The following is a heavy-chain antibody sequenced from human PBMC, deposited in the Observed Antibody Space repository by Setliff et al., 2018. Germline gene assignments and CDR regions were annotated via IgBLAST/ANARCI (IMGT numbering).Heavy chain of an antibody. CDR3: ARNPDFLQYSFDL. Sequence: ASETLSLTCTVSGGSISGASIRSYYWSWIRQPPGKGLEWIGDIFHDGTTHSTYCNPSLKSRVTISIETSRSQFSLKLSSVTAADTALYYCARNPDFLQYSFDLWGRGTLVTVSS. CDR2: IFHDGTT. J-gene: IGHJ2*01. V-gene: IGHV4-59*12. CDR1: GGSISGASIRSYY. D-gene: IGHD3-3*01.